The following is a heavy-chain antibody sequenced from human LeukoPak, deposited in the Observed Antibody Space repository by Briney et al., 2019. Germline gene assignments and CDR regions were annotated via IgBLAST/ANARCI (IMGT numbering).Heavy chain of an antibody. Sequence: SETLSLTCAVYGGSFSGYYWSWIRQPSGKGLEWIGEINHSGSTNYNPSLKSRVTISVDTSKNQFSLKLSSVTAADTAVYYCASSRITMVRGVIRYWGQGTLVTVSS. CDR2: INHSGST. J-gene: IGHJ4*02. CDR1: GGSFSGYY. V-gene: IGHV4-34*01. CDR3: ASSRITMVRGVIRY. D-gene: IGHD3-10*01.